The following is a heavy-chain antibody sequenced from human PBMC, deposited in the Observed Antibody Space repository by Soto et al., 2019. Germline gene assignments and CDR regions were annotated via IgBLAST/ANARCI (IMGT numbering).Heavy chain of an antibody. CDR3: ARELGDLNSNFDV. J-gene: IGHJ6*02. CDR1: GFPCPWHL. CDR2: ISSTTNYI. Sequence: GRSPNLSCPASGFPCPWHLINCDRPSPGKLLEWVSSISSTTNYIYYGDSMKGRFTISRDNAKNSLYLEMNSLRAEDTAVEYCARELGDLNSNFDVWGQGNTVTFSS. D-gene: IGHD3-3*01. V-gene: IGHV3-21*06.